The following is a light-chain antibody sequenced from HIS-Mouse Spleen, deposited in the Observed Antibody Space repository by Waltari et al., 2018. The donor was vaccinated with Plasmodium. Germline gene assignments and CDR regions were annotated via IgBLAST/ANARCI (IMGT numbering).Light chain of an antibody. CDR3: QQYNNWSFT. Sequence: EIVMTQSPATLSVSPGERATLSCRDSQSVSSQLAWYKQKPGQAPRLLIYGSSTRATGIPDRFSGSGAGTEFTLTISSLKSEDFAVYYCQQYNNWSFTFGPGTKVDIK. V-gene: IGKV3-15*01. CDR2: GSS. J-gene: IGKJ3*01. CDR1: QSVSSQ.